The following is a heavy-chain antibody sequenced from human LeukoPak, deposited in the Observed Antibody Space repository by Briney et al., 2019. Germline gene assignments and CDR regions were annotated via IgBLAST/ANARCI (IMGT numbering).Heavy chain of an antibody. Sequence: PSQTLSLTCAVSGGSISSGGYSWSWIRQPPGKGLEWIGEINHSGRTNYNPSLKSRVTISVDTSKNQFSLKLSSVTAADTAVYYCARRFNFWSGYNTTPQFDYWGQGTLVTVSS. CDR1: GGSISSGGYS. CDR2: INHSGRT. V-gene: IGHV4-30-2*01. D-gene: IGHD3-3*01. CDR3: ARRFNFWSGYNTTPQFDY. J-gene: IGHJ4*02.